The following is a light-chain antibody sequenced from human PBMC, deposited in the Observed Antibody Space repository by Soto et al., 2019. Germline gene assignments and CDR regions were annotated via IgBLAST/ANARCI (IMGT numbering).Light chain of an antibody. CDR3: VQALQTPRT. CDR1: QSLLQSNGYNY. Sequence: DIVMTQSPLSLPVTPGERASISCRSSQSLLQSNGYNYLDWYLQKPGQSPQLLIYLGSNRSSGVPDRVSGSGSGTAFTLKISRVEAEDVGVYYCVQALQTPRTFGQGTKLEI. J-gene: IGKJ2*01. V-gene: IGKV2-28*01. CDR2: LGS.